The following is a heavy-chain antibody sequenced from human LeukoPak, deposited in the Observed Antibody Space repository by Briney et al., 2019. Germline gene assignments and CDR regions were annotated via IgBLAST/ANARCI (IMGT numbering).Heavy chain of an antibody. J-gene: IGHJ4*02. CDR2: IFYSGST. CDR3: ARQNYYDPPYYFDY. CDR1: GGSISSYY. Sequence: SETLSLTCTVSGGSISSYYWRWIRQPPGKGLEWIGYIFYSGSTNYNPSLKSRVTISIDTSKNQFSLKLSSVTASDTAVYYCARQNYYDPPYYFDYWGQGTLVTVSS. D-gene: IGHD3-22*01. V-gene: IGHV4-59*08.